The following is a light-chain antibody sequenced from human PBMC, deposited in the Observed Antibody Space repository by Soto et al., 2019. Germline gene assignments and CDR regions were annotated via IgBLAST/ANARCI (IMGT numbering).Light chain of an antibody. Sequence: DIQMTQSPSSLSASVGDRATITCRASQGISNYLAWYQQKPGKAPKLLIFDASSLESGVPSRFSGSGSGTEFTLTISSLQPDDFATYYCRQYNSYSWTFGQGTKVDIK. J-gene: IGKJ1*01. CDR2: DAS. V-gene: IGKV1-16*01. CDR1: QGISNY. CDR3: RQYNSYSWT.